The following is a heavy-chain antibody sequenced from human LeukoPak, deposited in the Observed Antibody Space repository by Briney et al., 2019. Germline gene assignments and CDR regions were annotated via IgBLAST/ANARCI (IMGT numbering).Heavy chain of an antibody. CDR1: GFTFSSYA. CDR3: ARDPGRLPLDY. V-gene: IGHV3-30*04. J-gene: IGHJ4*02. CDR2: ISYDGSNK. Sequence: GRSLRLSCAASGFTFSSYAMHWVRQAPGKGLEWVAVISYDGSNKYYADSVKGRFTISRDNSKNTLYLQMNSLRAEDTAVYYCARDPGRLPLDYWGQGTLVTVSS. D-gene: IGHD5/OR15-5a*01.